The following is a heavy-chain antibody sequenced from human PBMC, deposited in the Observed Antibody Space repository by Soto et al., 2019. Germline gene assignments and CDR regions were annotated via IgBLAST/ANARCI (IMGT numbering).Heavy chain of an antibody. V-gene: IGHV3-72*01. Sequence: EVQLVESGGGLVQPGGSLRLSCAASGFIFSDHYMDWVRQAPGKGLEWVGRIRNQANSYTTQYVASVKGRFTISRDDSKNSLSLQMNSLETEDTAVYYCTRAPRYGGGYFFDSWGQGALVTVSS. CDR3: TRAPRYGGGYFFDS. CDR1: GFIFSDHY. CDR2: IRNQANSYTT. J-gene: IGHJ4*02. D-gene: IGHD1-26*01.